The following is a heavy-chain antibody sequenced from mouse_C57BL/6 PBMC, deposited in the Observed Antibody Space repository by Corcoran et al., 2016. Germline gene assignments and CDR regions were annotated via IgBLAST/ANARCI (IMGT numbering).Heavy chain of an antibody. V-gene: IGHV9-3*01. Sequence: QIQLVQSGPELKKPGETVKISCKASGYTFTTYGMSWVKQAPGKGLKWMGWINTYSGVPTYADDFKGRFAFSLETSASTAYLQINNLKNEDTATYFCARETGSTSYYFDYWGQGTTLTVSS. CDR2: INTYSGVP. J-gene: IGHJ2*01. CDR1: GYTFTTYG. CDR3: ARETGSTSYYFDY. D-gene: IGHD1-1*01.